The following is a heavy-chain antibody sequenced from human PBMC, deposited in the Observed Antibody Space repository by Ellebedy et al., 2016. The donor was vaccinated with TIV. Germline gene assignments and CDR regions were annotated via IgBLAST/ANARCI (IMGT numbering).Heavy chain of an antibody. CDR3: ARDSSNSRWYL. Sequence: SETLSLTXSVSGGSINSYYWSWIRQSPVKGLEWIGYVHYSGGTKYSPSLKSRVFISIDTSENQFSLKLSSVTAADTAVYYCARDSSNSRWYLWGQGTLVTVSS. D-gene: IGHD4-23*01. CDR1: GGSINSYY. J-gene: IGHJ5*02. V-gene: IGHV4-59*01. CDR2: VHYSGGT.